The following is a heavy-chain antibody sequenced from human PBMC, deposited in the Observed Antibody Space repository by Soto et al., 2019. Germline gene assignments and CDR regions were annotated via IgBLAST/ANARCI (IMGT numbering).Heavy chain of an antibody. CDR2: TGISGRTT. Sequence: GGSLRLSCAASGFTFSSYEMNWVRQAPGKGLEWVSTTGISGRTTYYADSVKGRFTVSRDDSKNTLDLQMSSLRAEDTAVYYCATVHNTSRSFDYWGQGTLVTVSS. CDR3: ATVHNTSRSFDY. J-gene: IGHJ4*02. D-gene: IGHD1-20*01. V-gene: IGHV3-23*01. CDR1: GFTFSSYE.